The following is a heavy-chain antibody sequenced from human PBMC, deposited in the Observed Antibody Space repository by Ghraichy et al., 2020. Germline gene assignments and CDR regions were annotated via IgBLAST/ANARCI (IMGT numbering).Heavy chain of an antibody. J-gene: IGHJ5*02. D-gene: IGHD1-20*01. CDR2: IYYSGST. V-gene: IGHV4-59*08. Sequence: SETLSLTCTVSGGSISSYYWSWIRQPPGKGLEWIGYIYYSGSTNYNPSLKSRVTISVDTSKNQFSLKLSSVTAADTAVYYCARHGVVTGSIRTRWFDPWGQGTLVTVSS. CDR3: ARHGVVTGSIRTRWFDP. CDR1: GGSISSYY.